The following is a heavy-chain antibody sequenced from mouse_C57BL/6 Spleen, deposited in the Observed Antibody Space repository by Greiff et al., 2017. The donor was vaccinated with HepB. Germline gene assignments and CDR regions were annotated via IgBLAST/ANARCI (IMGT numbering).Heavy chain of an antibody. CDR3: ARLAMDY. Sequence: EVQLQQSGPELVKPGASVKISCKASGYTFTDYYMNWVKQSRGKSLEWIGDINPNNGGTSYNQKFKGKATLTVDKSSSTAYMELRSLTSEDSAVYYCARLAMDYWGQGTSVTVSS. CDR1: GYTFTDYY. CDR2: INPNNGGT. V-gene: IGHV1-26*01. J-gene: IGHJ4*01.